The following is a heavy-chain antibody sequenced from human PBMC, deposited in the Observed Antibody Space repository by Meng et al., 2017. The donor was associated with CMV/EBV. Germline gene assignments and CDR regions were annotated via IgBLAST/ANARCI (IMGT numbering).Heavy chain of an antibody. Sequence: SLKISCAASGFTFDDYAMHWVRQAPGKGLEWVSGISWNSGSIGYADSVKGRFTISRDNAKNSLYLQMNSLRAEDTAVYYCASIEMATPYYYYGMDVWGQGTTVTVSS. J-gene: IGHJ6*02. CDR3: ASIEMATPYYYYGMDV. CDR2: ISWNSGSI. V-gene: IGHV3-9*01. D-gene: IGHD5-24*01. CDR1: GFTFDDYA.